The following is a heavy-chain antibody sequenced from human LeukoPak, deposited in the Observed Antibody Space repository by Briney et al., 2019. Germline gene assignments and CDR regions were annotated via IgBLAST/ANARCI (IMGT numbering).Heavy chain of an antibody. CDR1: GGSFSGYY. J-gene: IGHJ4*02. D-gene: IGHD3-10*01. V-gene: IGHV4-34*01. Sequence: SETLSLTCAVHGGSFSGYYWSSIRQPPGKGLEWIGEINHSGSTNYNPSPKSRVTMSVDTSKNQFSLKLSSVTAADTAVYYCARDRNPTMVRGVIISRGFDYWGQGTLVTVSS. CDR3: ARDRNPTMVRGVIISRGFDY. CDR2: INHSGST.